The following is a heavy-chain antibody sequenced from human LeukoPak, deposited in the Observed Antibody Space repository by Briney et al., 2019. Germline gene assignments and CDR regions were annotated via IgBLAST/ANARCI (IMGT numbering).Heavy chain of an antibody. CDR1: GFTFSSYA. V-gene: IGHV3-23*01. CDR3: TKAGPNYFDY. CDR2: ISGSGGST. Sequence: GGSLRLSCAASGFTFSSYAMSWVRQAPGKGLEWVTAISGSGGSTYHADSVKGRFTISRDNSKNTLYLQMNSLRADDTVVYYCTKAGPNYFDYWGQGTLVTVSS. J-gene: IGHJ4*02.